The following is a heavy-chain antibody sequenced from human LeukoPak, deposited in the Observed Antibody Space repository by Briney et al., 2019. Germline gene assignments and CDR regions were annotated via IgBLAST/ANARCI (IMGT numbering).Heavy chain of an antibody. CDR2: ISGSSSGSTSII. V-gene: IGHV3-48*04. CDR3: ARDFWSGYYTEA. CDR1: GFTFSTYA. Sequence: GGSLRLSCEFSGFTFSTYAMNWVRQAPGKGLEWISYISGSSSGSTSIIHYADSVKGRFTISRDNAKNSLHLQMDSLSAEDTAVYYCARDFWSGYYTEAWGQGALVIVSS. J-gene: IGHJ5*02. D-gene: IGHD3-3*01.